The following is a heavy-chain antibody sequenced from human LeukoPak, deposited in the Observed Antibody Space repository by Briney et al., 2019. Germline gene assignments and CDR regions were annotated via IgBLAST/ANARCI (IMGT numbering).Heavy chain of an antibody. Sequence: PSETLSLTCTVSGGSISSSSYYWGWIRQPPGKGLERIGSIYYSGSTYYNPSLKSRVTISVDTSKNQFSLKLSSVTAADTAVYYCASRYMVRGVIWASRPYYFDYWGQGTLVTVSS. CDR2: IYYSGST. D-gene: IGHD3-10*01. J-gene: IGHJ4*02. CDR3: ASRYMVRGVIWASRPYYFDY. V-gene: IGHV4-39*01. CDR1: GGSISSSSYY.